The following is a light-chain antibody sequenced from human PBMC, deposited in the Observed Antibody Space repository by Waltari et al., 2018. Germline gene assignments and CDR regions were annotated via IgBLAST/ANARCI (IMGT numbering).Light chain of an antibody. V-gene: IGKV3-20*01. J-gene: IGKJ2*01. Sequence: EIVLTQSPDTLSFSPGERATLSCRASQSVSNSYLAWYQQKPGQAPRLLIYGASSRATGIPDRFSGSGSGTDFTLTISRLEPEDFAVYYCQQYGSSPLYTFGQGTKLEIK. CDR3: QQYGSSPLYT. CDR2: GAS. CDR1: QSVSNSY.